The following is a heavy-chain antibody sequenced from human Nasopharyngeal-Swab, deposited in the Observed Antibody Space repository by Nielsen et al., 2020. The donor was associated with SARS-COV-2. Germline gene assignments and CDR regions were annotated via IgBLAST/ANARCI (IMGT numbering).Heavy chain of an antibody. CDR3: ARDNHCSSTSCYLWFSAYYYYMDV. CDR2: ISSSSSYI. J-gene: IGHJ6*03. Sequence: VRQMPGKGLEWVSSISSSSSYIYYADSVKGRFTISRDNAKNSLYLQMNSLRAEDTAVYYCARDNHCSSTSCYLWFSAYYYYMDVWGKGTTVTVSS. D-gene: IGHD2-2*01. V-gene: IGHV3-21*01.